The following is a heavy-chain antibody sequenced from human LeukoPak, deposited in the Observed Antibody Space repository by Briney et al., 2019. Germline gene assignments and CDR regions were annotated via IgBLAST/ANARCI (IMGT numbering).Heavy chain of an antibody. V-gene: IGHV3-30*04. CDR1: GFTFSINA. CDR3: AKDRDFWSDYCVLDY. Sequence: PGRSLRLSCEGSGFTFSINAMHWVRQAPGKGLEWVAFIQYDGSNKYYADSVKGRFTISRDKSKNTLYLQMNSLRAEDTAVYYCAKDRDFWSDYCVLDYWGQGTLVTVSS. D-gene: IGHD3-3*01. J-gene: IGHJ4*02. CDR2: IQYDGSNK.